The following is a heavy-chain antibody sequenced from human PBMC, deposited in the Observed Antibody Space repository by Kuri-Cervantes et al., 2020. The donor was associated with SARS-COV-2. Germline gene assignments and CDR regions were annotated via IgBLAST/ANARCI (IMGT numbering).Heavy chain of an antibody. J-gene: IGHJ6*02. CDR2: IYYSGST. Sequence: SETLSLTCTVSGGSISSYYWSWIRQPPGKGLEWIGYIYYSGSTNYNPSLKSRVTISVDTSKNQFSLKLSSVTAADTAVYYCAREGTSSSWYKYYYYYGMDVWGQGTTVTVSS. CDR3: AREGTSSSWYKYYYYYGMDV. V-gene: IGHV4-59*12. D-gene: IGHD6-13*01. CDR1: GGSISSYY.